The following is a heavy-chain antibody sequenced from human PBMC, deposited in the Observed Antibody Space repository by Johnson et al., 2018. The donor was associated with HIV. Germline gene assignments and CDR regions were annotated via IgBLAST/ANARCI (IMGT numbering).Heavy chain of an antibody. CDR3: AREGWYGDYVDAFDI. CDR1: GFSVSKNY. V-gene: IGHV3-53*01. CDR2: IYSGDTT. Sequence: VQLVESGGGLVQPGRSLRLSCAASGFSVSKNYMTWVRQAPGKGLEWVSLIYSGDTTYYADSVKGRFTISRDNSKNTLYLQMNSLRAEDRSLYYCAREGWYGDYVDAFDIWGQGAMVTVSS. D-gene: IGHD4-17*01. J-gene: IGHJ3*02.